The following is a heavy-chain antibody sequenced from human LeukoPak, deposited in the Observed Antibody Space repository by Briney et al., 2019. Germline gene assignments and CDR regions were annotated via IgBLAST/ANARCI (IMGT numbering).Heavy chain of an antibody. CDR2: IWYDGSNK. Sequence: GRSLRLSCAASGFTFSSYGMHWVRQAPGKGLEWVAVIWYDGSNKYYADSVKGRFTISRDNSKNTLYLQMNSLRAEDTAVYYCARDCSGGSCDAFDIWAKGQWSPSLQ. V-gene: IGHV3-33*01. CDR3: ARDCSGGSCDAFDI. J-gene: IGHJ3*02. D-gene: IGHD2-15*01. CDR1: GFTFSSYG.